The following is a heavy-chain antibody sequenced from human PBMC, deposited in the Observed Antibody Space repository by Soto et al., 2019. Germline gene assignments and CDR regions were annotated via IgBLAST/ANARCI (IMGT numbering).Heavy chain of an antibody. V-gene: IGHV3-7*03. D-gene: IGHD2-2*01. J-gene: IGHJ5*02. CDR3: ARGYCSGTSCYPNWFDP. Sequence: GGSLRLSCAVSGFTFSSYWMSWVRQAPGKXLEWVANIKQDGSQKYYVDSVKGRFTISRDNAKNSLYLQMDSLRAEDTAVYYCARGYCSGTSCYPNWFDPWGQGTLVTVSS. CDR1: GFTFSSYW. CDR2: IKQDGSQK.